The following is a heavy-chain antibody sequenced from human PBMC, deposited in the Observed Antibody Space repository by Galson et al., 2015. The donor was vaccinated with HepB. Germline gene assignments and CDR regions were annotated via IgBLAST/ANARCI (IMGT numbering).Heavy chain of an antibody. V-gene: IGHV3-30-3*01. Sequence: SLRLSCAASGFTFSSYWMSWVRQAPGKGLEWVAIISYDGGNKYYADSVKGRFTISRDNSENTLYLQMNSLRAEDTAVYYCVSSSSADYWGQGTLVTVSS. CDR3: VSSSSADY. D-gene: IGHD6-13*01. CDR1: GFTFSSYW. J-gene: IGHJ4*02. CDR2: ISYDGGNK.